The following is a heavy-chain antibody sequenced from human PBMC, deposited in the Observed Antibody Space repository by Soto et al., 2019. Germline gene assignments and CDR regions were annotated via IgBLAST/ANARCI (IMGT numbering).Heavy chain of an antibody. J-gene: IGHJ4*02. V-gene: IGHV2-5*02. CDR3: AHSTYGDCPHF. D-gene: IGHD4-17*01. Sequence: QITLKESGPTLVKPTQTLTLTCTFSGFSLSTSGVGVGWIRQPPGKALEWLALIYWDDDKRYSPSLKSKLTNTKDTSKNLVVLTMTNMDPVDTATYYCAHSTYGDCPHFWGQGTLVTVSS. CDR1: GFSLSTSGVG. CDR2: IYWDDDK.